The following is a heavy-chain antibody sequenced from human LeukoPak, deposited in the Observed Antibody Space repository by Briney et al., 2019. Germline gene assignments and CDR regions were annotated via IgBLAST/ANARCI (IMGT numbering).Heavy chain of an antibody. CDR1: EFTFSLYT. CDR2: ISSSSSYM. CDR3: ARDTGGSYYFWFDP. J-gene: IGHJ5*02. D-gene: IGHD1-26*01. Sequence: PGGSLRLPCAASEFTFSLYTMNWVRQAPGKGLEWVSSISSSSSYMYYADSVKGRFTTSRDNAKSSLDLVMNSLRSEDTAVYYCARDTGGSYYFWFDPWGQGTLVTVSS. V-gene: IGHV3-21*04.